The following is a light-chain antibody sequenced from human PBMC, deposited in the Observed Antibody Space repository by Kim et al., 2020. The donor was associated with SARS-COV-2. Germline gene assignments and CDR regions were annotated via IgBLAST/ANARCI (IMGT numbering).Light chain of an antibody. V-gene: IGKV1-9*01. J-gene: IGKJ4*01. CDR2: SAS. CDR3: LQLNDYPLL. Sequence: ASVGDRVTTTCQDSQGISNSLAWYQQKPGLPPKVLIFSASVLQSGVPSRFGGSGYGTDFTLTISSPQPEDFATYYYLQLNDYPLLFGGGTKVE. CDR1: QGISNS.